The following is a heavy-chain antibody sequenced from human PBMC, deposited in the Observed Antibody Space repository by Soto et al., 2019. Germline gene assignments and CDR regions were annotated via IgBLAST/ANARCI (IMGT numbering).Heavy chain of an antibody. D-gene: IGHD4-17*01. J-gene: IGHJ3*02. CDR2: ISASYST. CDR1: GFSFNTYP. V-gene: IGHV3-23*01. Sequence: GGSMRLSCAASGFSFNTYPMSWVRQTPGKEPESVSAISASYSTYYADSVKGRFTLSRDNSMNALYLQMNSRRIEDTAVYYCAHPRGYGVFDAYDIWGQGTMVTVSS. CDR3: AHPRGYGVFDAYDI.